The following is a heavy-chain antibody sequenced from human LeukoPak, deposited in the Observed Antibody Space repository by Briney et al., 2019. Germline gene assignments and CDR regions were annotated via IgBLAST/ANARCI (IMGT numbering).Heavy chain of an antibody. CDR1: GGTFSSYA. Sequence: SVKVSCKASGGTFSSYAISWVRQAPGQGLEWMGRIIPILGIANYAQKFQGRVTITADKSTSTAYMELSSLRSEDTAVYYCARDPRTGSGSYNWFDPWGQGTLVTVSS. CDR2: IIPILGIA. J-gene: IGHJ5*02. D-gene: IGHD3-10*01. V-gene: IGHV1-69*04. CDR3: ARDPRTGSGSYNWFDP.